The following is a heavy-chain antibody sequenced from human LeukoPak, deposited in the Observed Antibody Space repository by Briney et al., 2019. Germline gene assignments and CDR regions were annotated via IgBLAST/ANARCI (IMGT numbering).Heavy chain of an antibody. CDR3: AREWEDGVVPAAIIGY. CDR2: INPNSGGT. V-gene: IGHV1-2*02. Sequence: ASVKVSCKASGYTFTGYYMHWVRQAPGQGLEWMGWINPNSGGTNYAQKFQGRVTMTRDTSISTAYMELSRLRSDDTAVYYCAREWEDGVVPAAIIGYWGQGTLVTVPS. CDR1: GYTFTGYY. J-gene: IGHJ4*02. D-gene: IGHD2-2*01.